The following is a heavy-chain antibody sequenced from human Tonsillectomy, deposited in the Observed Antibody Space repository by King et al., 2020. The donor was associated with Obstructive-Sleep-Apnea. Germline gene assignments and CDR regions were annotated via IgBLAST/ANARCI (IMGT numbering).Heavy chain of an antibody. CDR1: GFTFSSYS. CDR3: ARAPYCSSTSCYGLNWFDP. Sequence: VQLVESGGGLVQPGGSLRLSCAASGFTFSSYSMNWVRPAPGKGLEWVSYISSSSSTIYYADSVKGRFTISRDNAKNSLYLQMNSLRAEDTAVYYCARAPYCSSTSCYGLNWFDPWGQGTLVTVSS. J-gene: IGHJ5*02. CDR2: ISSSSSTI. V-gene: IGHV3-48*01. D-gene: IGHD2-2*01.